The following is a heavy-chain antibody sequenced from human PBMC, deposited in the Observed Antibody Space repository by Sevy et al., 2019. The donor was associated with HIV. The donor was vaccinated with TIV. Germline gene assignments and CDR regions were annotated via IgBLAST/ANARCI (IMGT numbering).Heavy chain of an antibody. CDR3: ARGYTGYDVGPLDY. Sequence: GESLKISCAASGFTISSYSMNWVRQAPGKGLEWVSYISSSSTTIYYADSVKGRFTISRDNAKNSLYLQMNSLRDEDTAVYYCARGYTGYDVGPLDYWGQGTLVTVSS. D-gene: IGHD5-12*01. J-gene: IGHJ4*02. CDR2: ISSSSTTI. CDR1: GFTISSYS. V-gene: IGHV3-48*02.